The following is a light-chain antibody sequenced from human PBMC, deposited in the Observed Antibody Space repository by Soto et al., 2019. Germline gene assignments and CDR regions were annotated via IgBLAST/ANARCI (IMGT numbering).Light chain of an antibody. J-gene: IGKJ4*01. V-gene: IGKV4-1*01. CDR1: RSLLSSATNKNY. Sequence: DIVMTQSPDSLAVSLGERATINCKSSRSLLSSATNKNYLAWYQQKPGQPPKLLIYWASIRQSGVPDRLSGSGSGTDFNLNISSLQAEDVAVYYCQQPCSSPFTFGGGNKVEIK. CDR2: WAS. CDR3: QQPCSSPFT.